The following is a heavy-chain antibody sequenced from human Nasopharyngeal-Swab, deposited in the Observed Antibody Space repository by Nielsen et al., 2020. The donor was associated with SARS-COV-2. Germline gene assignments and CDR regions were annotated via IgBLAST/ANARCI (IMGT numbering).Heavy chain of an antibody. CDR2: ISSSGSTI. J-gene: IGHJ4*02. CDR3: ARTPRGYDTLTGYYIRYYFDY. V-gene: IGHV3-11*01. D-gene: IGHD3-9*01. Sequence: WIRQPPGKGLEWVSYISSSGSTIYYADSVKGRFTISRDNAKNSLYLQMNSLRAEDTAVYYCARTPRGYDTLTGYYIRYYFDYWGQGTLVTVSS.